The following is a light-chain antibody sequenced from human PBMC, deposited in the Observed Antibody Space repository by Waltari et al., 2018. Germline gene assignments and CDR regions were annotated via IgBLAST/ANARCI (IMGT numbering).Light chain of an antibody. CDR1: RSNIGSNT. J-gene: IGLJ2*01. CDR2: SNN. Sequence: QSVLTQPPSASGTPGQRVTISCSGSRSNIGSNTVNWYQQLPGTAPKLLIYSNNQRPSGVPDRFSGSKSGTSASLAISGLQSEDEADYYCAAWDDSLNALFGGGTKLTVL. V-gene: IGLV1-44*01. CDR3: AAWDDSLNAL.